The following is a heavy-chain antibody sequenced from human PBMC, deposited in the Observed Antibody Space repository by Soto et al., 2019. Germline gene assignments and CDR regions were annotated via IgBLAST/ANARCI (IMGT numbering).Heavy chain of an antibody. Sequence: ESGPTLVNPTETLTLTCTVSGFSFTNRTVGVSWIRQPPGKALEWLAHIFSIDEESYSTSLKSRLTISKDTSKSQVVLTMTDMDPVDTATYYCARIRRYNWNYGVFDYWGQGTLVTVSS. CDR3: ARIRRYNWNYGVFDY. J-gene: IGHJ4*02. CDR2: IFSIDEE. D-gene: IGHD1-7*01. CDR1: GFSFTNRTVG. V-gene: IGHV2-26*01.